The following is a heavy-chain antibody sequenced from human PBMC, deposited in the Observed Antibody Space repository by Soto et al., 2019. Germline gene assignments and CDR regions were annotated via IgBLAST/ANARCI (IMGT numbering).Heavy chain of an antibody. J-gene: IGHJ6*03. CDR1: GFTFSSYA. V-gene: IGHV3-23*01. Sequence: GGSLRLSCAASGFTFSSYAMSWVRQAPGKGLEWVSAISGSGGSTYYADSVKGRFTISRDNSKNTLYLQMNSLRAEDTAVYYCAKSLNQSKYRPYYYMDVWGKGTTVTVSS. CDR2: ISGSGGST. D-gene: IGHD2-2*01. CDR3: AKSLNQSKYRPYYYMDV.